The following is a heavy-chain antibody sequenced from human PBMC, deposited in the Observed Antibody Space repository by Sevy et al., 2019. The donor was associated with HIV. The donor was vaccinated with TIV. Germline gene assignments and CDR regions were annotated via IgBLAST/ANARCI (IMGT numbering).Heavy chain of an antibody. CDR3: VINYDFWSGFPSADV. CDR1: GFTFSTYA. CDR2: ISGSGDST. J-gene: IGHJ6*02. V-gene: IGHV3-23*01. Sequence: GGYLRLSCAASGFTFSTYAMSWVRQAPGKGLEWVSAISGSGDSTYYASSVKGRFTISRDNSKNTLYLEMNSLRAEDTALYYCVINYDFWSGFPSADVWGQGTTVTVSS. D-gene: IGHD3-3*01.